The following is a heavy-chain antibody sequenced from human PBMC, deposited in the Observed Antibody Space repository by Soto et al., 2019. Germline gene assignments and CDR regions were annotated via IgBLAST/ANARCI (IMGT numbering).Heavy chain of an antibody. V-gene: IGHV4-34*01. Sequence: PSETLSLTCAVYGGSFANYYWNWIRQPPGKGLEWIGEINYSGSTDYNPSLESRVTLSVDTSKNQYSLNLSSVTAADTAIYYFARVGRYTSGWYVDYFDYWGQGTVVTVSS. CDR1: GGSFANYY. D-gene: IGHD6-19*01. CDR3: ARVGRYTSGWYVDYFDY. CDR2: INYSGST. J-gene: IGHJ4*02.